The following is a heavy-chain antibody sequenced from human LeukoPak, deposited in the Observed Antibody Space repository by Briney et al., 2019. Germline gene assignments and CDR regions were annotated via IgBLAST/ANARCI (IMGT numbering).Heavy chain of an antibody. V-gene: IGHV3-30*18. D-gene: IGHD5-24*01. CDR2: ISYDGSNK. CDR3: AKPRRDGYNWDAFDI. CDR1: GFTFSSYW. J-gene: IGHJ3*02. Sequence: GGSLRLSCAVSGFTFSSYWMSWVRQAPGKGLEWVAVISYDGSNKYYADSVKGRFTISRDNSKNTLYLQMNSLRAEDTAVYYCAKPRRDGYNWDAFDIWGQGTMVTVSS.